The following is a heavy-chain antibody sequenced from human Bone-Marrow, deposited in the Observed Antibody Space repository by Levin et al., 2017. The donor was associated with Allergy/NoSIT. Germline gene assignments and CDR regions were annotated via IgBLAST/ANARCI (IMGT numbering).Heavy chain of an antibody. Sequence: LSLTCAASGFTFSSYEMNWVRQAPGKGLEWVSYISSSGNTISYADSVKGLFTISRDNAKNSLYLQMNSLRAEDTAVYYCARVGVKVGSTGFDYWGQGTLVTVSS. CDR1: GFTFSSYE. V-gene: IGHV3-48*03. CDR3: ARVGVKVGSTGFDY. D-gene: IGHD1-26*01. CDR2: ISSSGNTI. J-gene: IGHJ4*02.